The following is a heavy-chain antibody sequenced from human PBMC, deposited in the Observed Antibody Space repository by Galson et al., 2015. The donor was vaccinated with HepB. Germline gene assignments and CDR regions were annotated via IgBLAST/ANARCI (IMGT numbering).Heavy chain of an antibody. CDR1: GYTFTSYN. D-gene: IGHD2-21*02. CDR2: INAGNGHT. Sequence: SVKVSCKASGYTFTSYNVHWVRQAPGQRLEWMGWINAGNGHTKYSQKFQGRVTIIRDTSASTAYMELGSLTSEDTAVYYCARGVVTVILDYWGQGTLVSVSS. CDR3: ARGVVTVILDY. V-gene: IGHV1-3*01. J-gene: IGHJ4*02.